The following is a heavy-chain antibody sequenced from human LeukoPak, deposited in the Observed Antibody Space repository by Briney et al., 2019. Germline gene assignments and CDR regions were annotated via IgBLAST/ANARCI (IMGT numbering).Heavy chain of an antibody. D-gene: IGHD2-15*01. Sequence: SVKVSCKASGGTFSSYAISWVRQAPGQGLEWMAGIIPIFGTANYAQKFQGRVTITADESTSTAYMELSSLRSEDTAVYYCARSIVVVVAAGAYYYYGMDVWGKGTTVTVSS. CDR3: ARSIVVVVAAGAYYYYGMDV. CDR1: GGTFSSYA. V-gene: IGHV1-69*13. CDR2: IIPIFGTA. J-gene: IGHJ6*04.